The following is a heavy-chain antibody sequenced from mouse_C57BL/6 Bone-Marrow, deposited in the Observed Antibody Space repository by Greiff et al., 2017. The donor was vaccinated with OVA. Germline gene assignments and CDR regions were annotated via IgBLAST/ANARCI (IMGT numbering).Heavy chain of an antibody. D-gene: IGHD1-1*01. CDR2: ISYDGSN. CDR1: GYSITSGYY. CDR3: ARGGDYYGSMNFEV. Sequence: EVQLQQSGPGLVKPSQSLSLTCSVTGYSITSGYYWNWIRQFPGNKLEWMGYISYDGSNNYNPSLKNRISITRDTSKNQFFLKLNSVTTEDTATYYCARGGDYYGSMNFEVWGTGTTVTVSS. V-gene: IGHV3-6*01. J-gene: IGHJ1*03.